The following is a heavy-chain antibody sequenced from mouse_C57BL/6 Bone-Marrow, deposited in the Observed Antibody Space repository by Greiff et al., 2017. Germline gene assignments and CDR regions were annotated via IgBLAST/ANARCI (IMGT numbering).Heavy chain of an antibody. Sequence: QVQLQQSGAELARPGASVKLSCKASGYTFTSYGISWVKQRTGQGLEWIGEIYPGSGNTYYNEKFKGKATLTADTSSSTAYMELRSLTSEDSAGDVCARDGYYDAMDYWGQGTSVTVSS. CDR3: ARDGYYDAMDY. CDR1: GYTFTSYG. CDR2: IYPGSGNT. V-gene: IGHV1-81*01. D-gene: IGHD2-3*01. J-gene: IGHJ4*01.